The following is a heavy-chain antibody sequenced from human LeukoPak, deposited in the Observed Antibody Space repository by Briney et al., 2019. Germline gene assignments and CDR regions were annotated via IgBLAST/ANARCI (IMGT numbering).Heavy chain of an antibody. CDR3: ARGYSYGYYYYYMDV. Sequence: SVKVSCKASGGTFSSYAISWVRQAPGQGLEWMGGIIPIFGTANYAQKFQGRVTNTTDESTSTAYMELSSLRSEDTAVYYCARGYSYGYYYYYMDVWGKGTTVTVSS. D-gene: IGHD5-18*01. V-gene: IGHV1-69*05. CDR1: GGTFSSYA. CDR2: IIPIFGTA. J-gene: IGHJ6*03.